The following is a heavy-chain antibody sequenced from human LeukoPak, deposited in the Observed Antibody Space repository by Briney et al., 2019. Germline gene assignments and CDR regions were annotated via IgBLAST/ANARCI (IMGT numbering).Heavy chain of an antibody. CDR2: INSNGGST. V-gene: IGHV3-64D*09. Sequence: SGGSLRLSCSASGFTFSSYAMHWVRQAPGKGLEYVPSINSNGGSTYYADSVKGRFTISRDNSKSTLYLQMSSLRPEDTAVYYCVKGGSYSSSYYDSWGQGTLVTVSS. CDR3: VKGGSYSSSYYDS. CDR1: GFTFSSYA. D-gene: IGHD6-13*01. J-gene: IGHJ4*02.